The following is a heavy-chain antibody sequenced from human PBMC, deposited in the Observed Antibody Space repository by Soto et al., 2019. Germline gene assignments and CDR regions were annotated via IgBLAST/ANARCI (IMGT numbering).Heavy chain of an antibody. CDR1: GGTFSSYA. CDR3: ARGLREGYSNYVRFDP. D-gene: IGHD4-4*01. Sequence: QVQLVQSGAEVKKPGSSVKVSCKASGGTFSSYAISWVRQAPGQGLEWMGGIIPIFGTANYAQKFQGRVTITADQSTSTAYMEPSSLRSEDTVVYYCARGLREGYSNYVRFDPWGQGPLVTVSS. V-gene: IGHV1-69*01. CDR2: IIPIFGTA. J-gene: IGHJ5*02.